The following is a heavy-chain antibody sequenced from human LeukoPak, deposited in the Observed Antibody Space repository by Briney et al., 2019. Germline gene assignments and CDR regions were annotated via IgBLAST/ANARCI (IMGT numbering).Heavy chain of an antibody. CDR3: ARGLGVVTAQSEQPKPRYFDL. CDR1: GYTFISYG. V-gene: IGHV1-18*01. D-gene: IGHD2-21*02. Sequence: ASVKVSCKPSGYTFISYGIIWVRQAPGQGLEWMGWISGYNGNTNYAQNLQGRVTMTTDTSTSTAYMELRSLRSDDTAVYYCARGLGVVTAQSEQPKPRYFDLWGRGTQVTVSS. CDR2: ISGYNGNT. J-gene: IGHJ2*01.